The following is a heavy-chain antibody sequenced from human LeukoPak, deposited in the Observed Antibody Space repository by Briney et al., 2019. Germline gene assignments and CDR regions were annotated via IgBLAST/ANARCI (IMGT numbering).Heavy chain of an antibody. J-gene: IGHJ4*02. CDR2: IYYSGST. V-gene: IGHV4-39*07. CDR1: GGSISSSSYY. D-gene: IGHD3-16*02. CDR3: ARTKYYVWGSYRHSRGQYFDY. Sequence: SETLSLTCTVSGGSISSSSYYWGWIRQPPGKGLEWIGSIYYSGSTYYNPSLKSRVTISVDTSKNQFSLKLSSVTAADTAVYYCARTKYYVWGSYRHSRGQYFDYWGQGTLVTVSS.